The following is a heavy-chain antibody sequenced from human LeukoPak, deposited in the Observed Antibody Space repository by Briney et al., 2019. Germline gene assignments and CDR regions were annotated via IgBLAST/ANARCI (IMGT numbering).Heavy chain of an antibody. Sequence: SETLSLTCAVYGGSFSGYYWSWIRQPPGKGLEWIGEINHSGSTNYNPSLKSRVTISVDTSKNQFSLKLSSVTAADTAVYYCARGLDTAMVTGFDYWGQGTLVTVSS. CDR3: ARGLDTAMVTGFDY. CDR2: INHSGST. CDR1: GGSFSGYY. V-gene: IGHV4-34*01. J-gene: IGHJ4*02. D-gene: IGHD5-18*01.